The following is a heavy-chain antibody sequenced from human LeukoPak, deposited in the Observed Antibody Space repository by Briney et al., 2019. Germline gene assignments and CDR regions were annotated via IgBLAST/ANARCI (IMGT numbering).Heavy chain of an antibody. CDR1: GGSISNYY. D-gene: IGHD3-22*01. CDR3: ARAHSYDSSGYPHDAFDI. Sequence: SETLSLTCTVSGGSISNYYWSWIRQPPGKELEWIGYIYYSGSTNYNPSLKSRVTISVDTSKNQFSLKLSYVAAADTAVYYCARAHSYDSSGYPHDAFDIWGQGTMVTVSS. J-gene: IGHJ3*02. CDR2: IYYSGST. V-gene: IGHV4-59*01.